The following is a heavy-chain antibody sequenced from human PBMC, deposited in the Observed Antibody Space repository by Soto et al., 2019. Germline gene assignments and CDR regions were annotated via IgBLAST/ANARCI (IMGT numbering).Heavy chain of an antibody. Sequence: GGSLRLSCADSGFTFSSYWMSWVRQAPGKGLEWVANIKQDGSEKYYVDSVKGRFTISRDNAKNSLYLQMNSLRAEDTAVYYCARDDSSSWSYYYYYGMDVWGQGTTVTVSS. CDR3: ARDDSSSWSYYYYYGMDV. J-gene: IGHJ6*02. V-gene: IGHV3-7*01. CDR2: IKQDGSEK. D-gene: IGHD6-13*01. CDR1: GFTFSSYW.